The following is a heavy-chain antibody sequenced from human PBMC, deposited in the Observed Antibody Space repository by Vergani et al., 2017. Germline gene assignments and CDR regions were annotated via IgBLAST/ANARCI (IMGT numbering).Heavy chain of an antibody. J-gene: IGHJ6*02. Sequence: EVQLVQSGAAVKKPGESLKISCKGSGYSFTSYWIGWVRQMPGKGLEWMGIIYPGDSDTRYSPSFQGQVTISADKSTRTAYLQWSILKASDTAMYYCARFRAARPWVGEPYYYYYGMDVWGQGTTVTVSS. V-gene: IGHV5-51*01. D-gene: IGHD6-6*01. CDR3: ARFRAARPWVGEPYYYYYGMDV. CDR2: IYPGDSDT. CDR1: GYSFTSYW.